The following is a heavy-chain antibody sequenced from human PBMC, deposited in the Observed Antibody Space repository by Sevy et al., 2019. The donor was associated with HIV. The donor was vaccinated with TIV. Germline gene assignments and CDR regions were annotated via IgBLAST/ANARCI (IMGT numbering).Heavy chain of an antibody. D-gene: IGHD6-6*01. J-gene: IGHJ6*02. CDR2: IWYDGSNK. CDR3: ARGLAALPGYYCDMDV. V-gene: IGHV3-33*01. CDR1: GFTFSSYG. Sequence: GGSLRLSCAASGFTFSSYGMHWVRQAPGKGLEWVAVIWYDGSNKNYADSVKGRFTISRDNTKNTFYLQMISLRTEDTAIYYCARGLAALPGYYCDMDVWGQGTMVTVSS.